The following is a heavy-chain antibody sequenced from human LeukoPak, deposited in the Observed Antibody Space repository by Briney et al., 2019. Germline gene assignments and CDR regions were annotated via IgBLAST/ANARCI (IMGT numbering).Heavy chain of an antibody. Sequence: PGGSLRHSCAASGFTFSSYAMSWVRQAPGKGLEWVSAISGSGGSTYYADSVKGRFTISRDNSKNTLYLQVNSLRAEDTAVYHCAKDLDTVVVPAAMESWGQGTLVTVSS. V-gene: IGHV3-23*01. CDR1: GFTFSSYA. CDR2: ISGSGGST. D-gene: IGHD2-2*03. CDR3: AKDLDTVVVPAAMES. J-gene: IGHJ4*02.